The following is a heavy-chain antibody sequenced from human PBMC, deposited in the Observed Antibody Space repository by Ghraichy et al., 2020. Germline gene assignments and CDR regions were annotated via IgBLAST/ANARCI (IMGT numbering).Heavy chain of an antibody. CDR3: ASLEYSSSYYYYGMDV. J-gene: IGHJ6*02. V-gene: IGHV3-21*01. Sequence: GGSLRLSCAASGFTFSSYSMNWVRQAPGKGLEWVSSISSSSSYIYYADSVKGRFTISRDNAKNSLYLQMNSLRAEDTAVYYCASLEYSSSYYYYGMDVWGQGTTVTVSS. D-gene: IGHD6-6*01. CDR2: ISSSSSYI. CDR1: GFTFSSYS.